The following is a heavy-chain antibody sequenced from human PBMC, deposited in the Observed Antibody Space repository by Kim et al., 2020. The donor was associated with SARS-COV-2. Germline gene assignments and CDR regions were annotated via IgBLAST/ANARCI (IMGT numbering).Heavy chain of an antibody. Sequence: GGSLRLSCAASGFTFSSYSMNWVRQAPGKGLEWVSSISSSSSYIYYADSVKGRFTISRDNAKNSLYLQMNSLRAEDTAVYYCAREPHDPGSSWYRGPRCWYFDLWGRGTLVTVSS. V-gene: IGHV3-21*01. CDR2: ISSSSSYI. CDR1: GFTFSSYS. J-gene: IGHJ2*01. CDR3: AREPHDPGSSWYRGPRCWYFDL. D-gene: IGHD6-13*01.